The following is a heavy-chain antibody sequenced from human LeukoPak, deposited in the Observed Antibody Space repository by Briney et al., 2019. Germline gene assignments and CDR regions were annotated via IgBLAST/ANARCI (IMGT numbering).Heavy chain of an antibody. J-gene: IGHJ4*02. V-gene: IGHV1-69*01. D-gene: IGHD3-9*01. Sequence: SSVKVSCKASGGTFSSYAISWVRQAPGQGLEWMGGIIPIFGTANYAQKFQGRVTITADESTSTACMELSSLRSEDTAVYYCARGRTRGYDILTGYYTPVDYWGQGTLVTVSS. CDR1: GGTFSSYA. CDR3: ARGRTRGYDILTGYYTPVDY. CDR2: IIPIFGTA.